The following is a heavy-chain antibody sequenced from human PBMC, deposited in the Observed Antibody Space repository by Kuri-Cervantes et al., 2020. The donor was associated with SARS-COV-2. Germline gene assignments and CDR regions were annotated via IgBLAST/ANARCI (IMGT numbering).Heavy chain of an antibody. CDR3: ANDPNRIHY. CDR2: INGDSTVI. D-gene: IGHD2/OR15-2a*01. Sequence: GGSLRLSCAVSGFSFNYQYMSWIRQAPGKGLEWVSHINGDSTVIEYADSVKGRFIISRDNAKKSLYLQMNSLRAEDTAVYYCANDPNRIHYWGQGALVTVSS. V-gene: IGHV3-11*01. J-gene: IGHJ4*02. CDR1: GFSFNYQY.